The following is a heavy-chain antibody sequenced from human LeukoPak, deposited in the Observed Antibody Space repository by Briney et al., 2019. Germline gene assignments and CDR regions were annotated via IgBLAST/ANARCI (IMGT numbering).Heavy chain of an antibody. J-gene: IGHJ4*02. CDR2: ISYDGSNK. V-gene: IGHV3-30*18. Sequence: PGGSLRLSCAASGFTFSSYGMHWVRQAPGKGLEWVAVISYDGSNKYYADSVKGRFTISRDNSKNTLYLQMNSLRAEDTAVYYCAKDLSSGWYYYDSSGYLDYWGQGTLVTVSS. CDR3: AKDLSSGWYYYDSSGYLDY. D-gene: IGHD3-22*01. CDR1: GFTFSSYG.